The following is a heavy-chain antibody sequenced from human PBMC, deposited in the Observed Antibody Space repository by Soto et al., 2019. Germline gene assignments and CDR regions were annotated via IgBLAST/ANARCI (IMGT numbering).Heavy chain of an antibody. CDR3: ARYGGFGELKY. J-gene: IGHJ4*02. Sequence: QVQLVQSGAELKKPGSSVKVSCKASGDTFSGYPINWVRQAPGEGLEWMGRIIPAFGTTNDAQRFEGRVTFTADESTNTAYMELRGLLSEDTAVYYCARYGGFGELKYWGPGTLVTVSS. V-gene: IGHV1-69*18. CDR1: GDTFSGYP. CDR2: IIPAFGTT. D-gene: IGHD3-10*01.